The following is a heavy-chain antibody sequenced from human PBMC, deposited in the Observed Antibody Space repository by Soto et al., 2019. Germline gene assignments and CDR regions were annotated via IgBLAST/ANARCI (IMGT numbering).Heavy chain of an antibody. CDR3: ARSQGGSSSLDIYYYYYYGMDV. CDR1: GGTFSSYA. CDR2: IIPIFGTA. V-gene: IGHV1-69*01. J-gene: IGHJ6*02. Sequence: QVQLVQSGAEVKKPGSSVKVSCKAPGGTFSSYAISWVRQAPGQGLEWMGGIIPIFGTANYAQKFQGRVTITAAESTSKGYMELSSLRSEDTAVYYCARSQGGSSSLDIYYYYYYGMDVWGQGTTVTVSS. D-gene: IGHD2-15*01.